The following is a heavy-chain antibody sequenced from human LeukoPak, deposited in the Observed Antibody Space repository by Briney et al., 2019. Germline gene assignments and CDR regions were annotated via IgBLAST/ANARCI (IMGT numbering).Heavy chain of an antibody. CDR2: IYDSGST. CDR1: GRSISSYY. D-gene: IGHD6-25*01. V-gene: IGHV4-59*08. J-gene: IGHJ4*02. CDR3: ARQAQYSSARFDH. Sequence: SETLSLTCTVSGRSISSYYWNWIRQPPGRGLEWVGYIYDSGSTTYNPSLKSRVTISVDTSKNQFCLKLSSVTAADTAVYYCARQAQYSSARFDHWGQGTLVTVSS.